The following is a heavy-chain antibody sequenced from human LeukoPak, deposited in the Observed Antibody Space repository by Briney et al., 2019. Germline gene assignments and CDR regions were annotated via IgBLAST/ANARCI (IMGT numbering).Heavy chain of an antibody. CDR1: GFTFSSYG. CDR3: AKDGGVDGGDWYYYMDV. V-gene: IGHV3-30*02. D-gene: IGHD2-21*02. CDR2: IRYDGSNK. J-gene: IGHJ6*03. Sequence: GGSLRLSCAASGFTFSSYGMHWVRQAPGKGLEWVAFIRYDGSNKYYADSVKGRFTISRDNSKNTLYLQMNSLRAEDTAVYYCAKDGGVDGGDWYYYMDVWGKGTTVTISS.